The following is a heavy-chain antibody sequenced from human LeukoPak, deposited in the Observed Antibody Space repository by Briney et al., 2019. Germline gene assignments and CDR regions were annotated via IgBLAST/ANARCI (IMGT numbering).Heavy chain of an antibody. V-gene: IGHV3-23*01. CDR1: GFTFSCYA. J-gene: IGHJ4*02. D-gene: IGHD3-10*01. CDR3: GRQGFLRTFLDY. Sequence: PGGSLRLSCAASGFTFSCYAMDWVRQAPGKGLEWVACISVRGGRSLYADSVKGRFTISRDNSKNTLCLQMNSLRPEDTAVYYCGRQGFLRTFLDYWGKDTLVSVSS. CDR2: ISVRGGRS.